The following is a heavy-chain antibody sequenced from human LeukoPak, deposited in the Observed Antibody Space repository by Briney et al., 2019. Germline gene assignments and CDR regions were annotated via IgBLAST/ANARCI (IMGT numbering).Heavy chain of an antibody. D-gene: IGHD2-2*01. J-gene: IGHJ3*02. V-gene: IGHV4-30-4*08. CDR1: GGSLTSGDSY. CDR2: IYYSGST. CDR3: VSLTYCSSTSCYFAFDI. Sequence: SQTLSLTSTVSGGSLTSGDSYWSWIRQPPGEGMEWLGYIYYSGSTYYNPPLKSRVTISVDTSKNQFSLKLSSVTAADTAVYYCVSLTYCSSTSCYFAFDIWGQGTMVTVSS.